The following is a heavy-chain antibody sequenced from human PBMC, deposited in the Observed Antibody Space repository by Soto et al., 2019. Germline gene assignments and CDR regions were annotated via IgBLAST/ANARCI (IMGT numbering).Heavy chain of an antibody. CDR2: IRSKANSYAT. CDR3: TRHVKNYYDSSGYYYGNNWFDP. J-gene: IGHJ5*02. CDR1: GFTLSGSA. D-gene: IGHD3-22*01. Sequence: PGGSLRLSCAASGFTLSGSAMHWVRQASGKGLEWVGRIRSKANSYATAYAASVKGRFTISRDDSKNTAYLQMNSLKTEDTAVYYCTRHVKNYYDSSGYYYGNNWFDPWGQGTLVTVSS. V-gene: IGHV3-73*01.